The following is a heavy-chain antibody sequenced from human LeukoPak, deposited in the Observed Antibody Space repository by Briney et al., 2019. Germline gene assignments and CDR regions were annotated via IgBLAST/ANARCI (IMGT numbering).Heavy chain of an antibody. CDR3: ARSNYYGSGTEWFDP. D-gene: IGHD3-10*01. CDR1: GYTFTGYY. J-gene: IGHJ5*02. CDR2: INPNSGGT. Sequence: GASVKVSCKASGYTFTGYYMHWVRQAPGQGLEWMGWINPNSGGTNYAQKFQGWVAMTRDTSISTAYMELSRLRSDDTAVYYCARSNYYGSGTEWFDPWGQGTPVTVSS. V-gene: IGHV1-2*04.